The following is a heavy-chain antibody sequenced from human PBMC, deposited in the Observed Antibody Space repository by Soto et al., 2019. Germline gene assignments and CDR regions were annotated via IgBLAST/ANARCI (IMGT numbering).Heavy chain of an antibody. J-gene: IGHJ5*02. V-gene: IGHV1-2*04. CDR2: INPNSGGT. CDR3: ARTYCSSTSCYRTGFNWFDP. Sequence: QVQLVQSGAEVKKPGASVKVSCKASGYTFTGYYMHWVRQAPGQGLEWMGWINPNSGGTNYAQKFQGWVTMTRDTSISTAYMELSRLRSGDTAVYYCARTYCSSTSCYRTGFNWFDPWGQGTLVTVSS. CDR1: GYTFTGYY. D-gene: IGHD2-2*01.